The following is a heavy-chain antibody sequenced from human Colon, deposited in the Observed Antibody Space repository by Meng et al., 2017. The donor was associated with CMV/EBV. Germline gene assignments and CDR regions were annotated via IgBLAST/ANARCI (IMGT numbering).Heavy chain of an antibody. CDR3: AKVTRATIFSQPFDY. V-gene: IGHV3-23*01. J-gene: IGHJ4*02. D-gene: IGHD3-9*01. CDR2: ITGSGGST. CDR1: EFSFINYA. Sequence: GESLKISCAASEFSFINYAMSWVRQAPGKGLEWVSAITGSGGSTYFADSVKGRFNISRDNSKNTLYLHLSSLRAEDTAVYYCAKVTRATIFSQPFDYWGQGTPVTVSS.